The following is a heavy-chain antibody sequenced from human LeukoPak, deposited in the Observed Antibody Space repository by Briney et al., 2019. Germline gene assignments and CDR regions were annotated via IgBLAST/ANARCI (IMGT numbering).Heavy chain of an antibody. CDR2: INHNGNVN. CDR1: GFTFSSSW. J-gene: IGHJ6*02. V-gene: IGHV3-7*03. D-gene: IGHD3-16*01. Sequence: GGSLRLSCATSGFTFSSSWMSWVRQAPGKGLEWVASINHNGNVNYYVDSVKGRFTISRDNAKNSLYLQMSNLRAEDTAVYFCARGGGLDVWGQGATVTVSS. CDR3: ARGGGLDV.